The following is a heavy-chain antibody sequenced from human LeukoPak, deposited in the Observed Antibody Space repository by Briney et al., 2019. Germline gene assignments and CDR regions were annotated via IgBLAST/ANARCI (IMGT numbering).Heavy chain of an antibody. D-gene: IGHD3-22*01. CDR1: GFTFSSYG. Sequence: GGSLRLSCAASGFTFSSYGMHWVRQAPGKGLEWVAFIRYDGSNKYYADSVKGRFTISRDNSKNTLYLQMNSLRAEDTAVYYCAKDPYLRNYDSSGRFDYWGQGTLVTVSS. CDR3: AKDPYLRNYDSSGRFDY. V-gene: IGHV3-30*02. CDR2: IRYDGSNK. J-gene: IGHJ4*02.